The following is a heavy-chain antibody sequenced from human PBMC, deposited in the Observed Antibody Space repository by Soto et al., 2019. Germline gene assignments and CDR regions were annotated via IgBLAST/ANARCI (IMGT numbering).Heavy chain of an antibody. J-gene: IGHJ6*02. V-gene: IGHV4-34*01. CDR2: INHSGST. D-gene: IGHD1-7*01. CDR1: GGSFSGYY. CDR3: ARRDWNWTSYYYGMDV. Sequence: TLSLTCAVYGGSFSGYYWSWIRQPPGKGLEWIGEINHSGSTNYNPSLKSRVTISVDTSKNQFSLKLSSVTAADTAVYYCARRDWNWTSYYYGMDVWGQGTTVTVSS.